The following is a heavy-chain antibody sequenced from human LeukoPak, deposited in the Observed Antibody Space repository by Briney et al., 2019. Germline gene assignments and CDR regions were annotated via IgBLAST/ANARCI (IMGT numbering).Heavy chain of an antibody. CDR1: GDSISSYY. V-gene: IGHV4-59*01. J-gene: IGHJ4*02. Sequence: SETLSLTCSVSGDSISSYYWSWIRQPPGKGLEWIGYIHYSGSTKYNPSIKSRVTISADTSKKQFSLKLSSVTAADTAVYYCARSGIYGDYGIYFDYWGQGTLVTVSS. D-gene: IGHD4-17*01. CDR3: ARSGIYGDYGIYFDY. CDR2: IHYSGST.